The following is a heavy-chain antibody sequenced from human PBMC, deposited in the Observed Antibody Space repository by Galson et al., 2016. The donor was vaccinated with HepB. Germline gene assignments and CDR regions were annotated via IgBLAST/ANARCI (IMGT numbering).Heavy chain of an antibody. CDR1: GFAFGSYW. CDR2: IKQDGSEK. J-gene: IGHJ4*02. CDR3: AKGRGGVSIH. Sequence: SLRLSCAASGFAFGSYWMSWVRQAPGKGLEWVANIKQDGSEKYFVDSVKGRFTISRDNAKNSLYLQMNSLRAEATAVYYCAKGRGGVSIHWGQGTLVTVSS. V-gene: IGHV3-7*01. D-gene: IGHD3-10*01.